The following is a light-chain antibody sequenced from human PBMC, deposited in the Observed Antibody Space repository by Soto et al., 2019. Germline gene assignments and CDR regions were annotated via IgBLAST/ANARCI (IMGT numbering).Light chain of an antibody. Sequence: EIVLTQFPGALSLSPGERVTLSCRASQTVSNTYLAWYQQKSGQAPKFLIYGASNRATGIPDRFSRSGSGTDFTLTISRLEPEDFAVYYCQQYGALPPTFGGGTKVEIK. CDR3: QQYGALPPT. CDR2: GAS. CDR1: QTVSNTY. J-gene: IGKJ4*01. V-gene: IGKV3-20*01.